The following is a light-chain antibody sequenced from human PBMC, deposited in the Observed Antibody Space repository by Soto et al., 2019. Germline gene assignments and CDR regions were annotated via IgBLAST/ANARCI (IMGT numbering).Light chain of an antibody. CDR2: DAS. Sequence: EIVLTQSPATLSLSPGERATLSCRASQSVSSYLAWYQQKPGQAPRLLIYDASNRATGIPARFSGSGSGTDFTLPISSLEPEDFAVYYCQQRSNWPPFFGPGTKVDIK. V-gene: IGKV3-11*01. CDR3: QQRSNWPPF. J-gene: IGKJ3*01. CDR1: QSVSSY.